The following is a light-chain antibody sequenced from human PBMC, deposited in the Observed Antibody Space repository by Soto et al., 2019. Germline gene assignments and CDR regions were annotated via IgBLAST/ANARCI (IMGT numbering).Light chain of an antibody. J-gene: IGKJ5*01. CDR1: QSVSSSY. CDR2: GAS. V-gene: IGKV3-20*01. Sequence: EIVLTQSPGTLSLSPGESATLSCRASQSVSSSYLAWYQQKPGQAPRLLIYGASSRATGIPDRFRGSGSGTEFTLTISGLEPEDFAVYFCQHYGSSPPVTFGQGTRLEIK. CDR3: QHYGSSPPVT.